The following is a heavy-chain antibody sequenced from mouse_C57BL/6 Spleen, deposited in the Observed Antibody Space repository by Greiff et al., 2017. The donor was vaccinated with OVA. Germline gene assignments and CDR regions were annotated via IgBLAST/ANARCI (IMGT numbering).Heavy chain of an antibody. V-gene: IGHV1-52*01. CDR1: FYTFTIYF. Sequence: QVHLHHPFSYLFIPFSSFNLSFNSSFYTFTIYFIYFFNHIPLQVLEWIFNIYPSYSETHYNQKFKDKATLTVDKSSSTAYMQLSSLTSEDSAVYYCASPTYWGQGTLVTVSA. CDR3: ASPTY. J-gene: IGHJ3*01. CDR2: IYPSYSET.